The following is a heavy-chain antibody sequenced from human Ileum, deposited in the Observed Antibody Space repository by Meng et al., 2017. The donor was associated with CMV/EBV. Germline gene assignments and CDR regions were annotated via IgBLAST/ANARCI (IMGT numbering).Heavy chain of an antibody. CDR3: ARLIYCNSTTCQGVRWFDP. D-gene: IGHD2/OR15-2a*01. J-gene: IGHJ5*02. CDR1: FTNYA. V-gene: IGHV1-8*01. CDR2: MSPKSGSV. Sequence: FTNYAINWVRQASGQGLELMGWMSPKSGSVGYAQKFQGRVTMTRDTSISTAYMDLSSLTSDDTAVYYCARLIYCNSTTCQGVRWFDPWGQGTLVTVSS.